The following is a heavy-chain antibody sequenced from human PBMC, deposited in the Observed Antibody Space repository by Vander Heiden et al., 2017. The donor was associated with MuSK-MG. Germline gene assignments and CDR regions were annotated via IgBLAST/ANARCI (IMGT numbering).Heavy chain of an antibody. CDR2: IYHSGST. CDR3: ARLSEAGDLNY. V-gene: IGHV4-38-2*01. J-gene: IGHJ4*01. D-gene: IGHD2-21*02. CDR1: GYSISSGYY. Sequence: KPSETLSLTCAVSGYSISSGYYWGWIRQPPGKGLEWIGSIYHSGSTYYNPSLKSRVTISVDTSNNQFSMNMRPLTAADTAVYYCARLSEAGDLNYRVHGSLVTVSS.